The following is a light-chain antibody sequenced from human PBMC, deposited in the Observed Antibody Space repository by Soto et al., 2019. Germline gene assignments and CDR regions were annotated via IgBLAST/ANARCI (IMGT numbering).Light chain of an antibody. Sequence: QSVLTQSPSASASLGASVKLTCTLSSGHSTYTIAWHQQRPEKGPRFLMKVDSDGSHNKGDGIPDRFSGSSSGTERYLTISGLQSEDEADYYCQTWGSGSWVFGGGTKVTVL. CDR1: SGHSTYT. V-gene: IGLV4-69*01. CDR3: QTWGSGSWV. J-gene: IGLJ3*02. CDR2: VDSDGSH.